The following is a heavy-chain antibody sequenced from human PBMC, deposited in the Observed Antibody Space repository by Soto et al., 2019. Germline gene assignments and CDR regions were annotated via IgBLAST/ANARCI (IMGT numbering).Heavy chain of an antibody. V-gene: IGHV1-2*02. J-gene: IGHJ4*02. CDR3: ARDRYYDFWSGYYGALDY. CDR2: INPNSGGT. Sequence: GASVKVSCKASGYTFTGYYMHWVRQAPGQGLEWMGWINPNSGGTNYAQKFQGRVTMTRDTSISTAYMELSRLRSDDTAVYYCARDRYYDFWSGYYGALDYWGQGTLVTVSS. D-gene: IGHD3-3*01. CDR1: GYTFTGYY.